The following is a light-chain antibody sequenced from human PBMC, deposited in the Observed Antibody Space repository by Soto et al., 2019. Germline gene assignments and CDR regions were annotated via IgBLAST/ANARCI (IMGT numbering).Light chain of an antibody. V-gene: IGKV1-5*03. CDR2: KAS. Sequence: DIQLTQSPSTLSASVGDRVTITCRASQSISSWLAWYQQKPGKAPKLLIYKASSLESGVPSRFSGSGSGTEFPLTISTLQPDDFATYYCQQYEAYPLTFGGGTKVEIK. J-gene: IGKJ4*01. CDR3: QQYEAYPLT. CDR1: QSISSW.